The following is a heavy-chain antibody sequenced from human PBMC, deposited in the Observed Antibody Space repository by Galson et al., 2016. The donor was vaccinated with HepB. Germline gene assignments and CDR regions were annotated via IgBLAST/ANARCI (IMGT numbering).Heavy chain of an antibody. J-gene: IGHJ4*02. Sequence: ETLSLTCSVSGDSGDSATIYYWTWIRQPPGKGLEWIGYIHNSGSTNYNPSLKSRVTISLGTSQIQFSLNLNSVTAADTAVYYCATEYKTSWYFDHWGQGILVTVSS. CDR3: ATEYKTSWYFDH. CDR2: IHNSGST. D-gene: IGHD6-6*01. CDR1: GDSGDSATIYY. V-gene: IGHV4-59*02.